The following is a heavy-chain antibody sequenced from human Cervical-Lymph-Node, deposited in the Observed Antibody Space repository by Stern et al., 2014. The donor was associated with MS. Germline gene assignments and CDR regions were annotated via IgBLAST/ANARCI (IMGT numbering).Heavy chain of an antibody. V-gene: IGHV4-39*01. CDR1: GDSVSNRDSY. J-gene: IGHJ5*02. Sequence: QLVESGPGLVKPAETLSLTCTVSGDSVSNRDSYWAWIRQPPGKDLEWIGTIYYSGYTYYSPSLKSRVTISVDTSANQFSLRLTFVTAADTAVYYCAKRSLAGYLEWFDPWGRGTLVTVSS. D-gene: IGHD3-3*01. CDR3: AKRSLAGYLEWFDP. CDR2: IYYSGYT.